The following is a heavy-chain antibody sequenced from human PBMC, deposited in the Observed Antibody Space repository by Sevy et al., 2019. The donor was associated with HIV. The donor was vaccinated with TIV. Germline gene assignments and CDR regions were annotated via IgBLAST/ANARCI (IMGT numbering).Heavy chain of an antibody. CDR3: AREGCTQPHDY. V-gene: IGHV3-23*01. D-gene: IGHD2-8*01. CDR1: GFTFAKYS. CDR2: FSFGCGRI. Sequence: RGSLRLSCVASGFTFAKYSMSWVRQAPGKGLEWVSTFSFGCGRINYADSVKGRFTISRDDSKNTLFLQMNSLRAEDTATYFCAREGCTQPHDYWGQGTLVTVSS. J-gene: IGHJ4*02.